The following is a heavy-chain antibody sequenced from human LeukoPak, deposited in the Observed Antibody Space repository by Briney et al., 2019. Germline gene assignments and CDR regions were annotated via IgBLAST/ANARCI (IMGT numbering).Heavy chain of an antibody. V-gene: IGHV3-30*03. CDR2: ISYDGSNK. Sequence: GRSLRLSCAASGFTFSSYGMHWVRQAPGKGLEWVAVISYDGSNKYYADSVKGRFTISRDNSKNTLYLQMNSLRAEDTAVYYCARSRAVAGTTPEYFQHWGQGTLVTVSS. D-gene: IGHD6-19*01. CDR1: GFTFSSYG. J-gene: IGHJ1*01. CDR3: ARSRAVAGTTPEYFQH.